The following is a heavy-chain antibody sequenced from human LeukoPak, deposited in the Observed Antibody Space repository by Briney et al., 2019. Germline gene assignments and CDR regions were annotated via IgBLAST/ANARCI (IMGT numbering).Heavy chain of an antibody. J-gene: IGHJ3*02. D-gene: IGHD2-2*01. CDR2: INTDGSNT. Sequence: GGSLRLSCVASGFTFSSYWMSWVRQAPGKGLLWVSRINTDGSNTAYADSVKGRFTISRDNAKNTLYLQMSTLRAEDTAVYYCARGLVVSGYVSAVDIWGQGTMVTVSS. CDR3: ARGLVVSGYVSAVDI. CDR1: GFTFSSYW. V-gene: IGHV3-74*01.